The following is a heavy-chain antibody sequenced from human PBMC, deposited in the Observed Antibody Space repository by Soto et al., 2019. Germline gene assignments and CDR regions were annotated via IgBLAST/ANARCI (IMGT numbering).Heavy chain of an antibody. V-gene: IGHV3-23*01. D-gene: IGHD3-16*02. CDR3: AKGEPESGELSLRLFDY. CDR2: ISGSGGST. CDR1: GFTFSSYA. J-gene: IGHJ4*02. Sequence: EVQLLESGGGLVQPGGSLRLSCAASGFTFSSYAMSWVRQAPGKGLEWVSAISGSGGSTYYADSVKGRFTISRDNSKTTLYVQMNSLRAEDTAVYYCAKGEPESGELSLRLFDYWGQGTLVTVSS.